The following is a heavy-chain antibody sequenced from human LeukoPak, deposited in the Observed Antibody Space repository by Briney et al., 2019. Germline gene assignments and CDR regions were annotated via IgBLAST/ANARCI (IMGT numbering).Heavy chain of an antibody. CDR1: GFTFTMFS. Sequence: GGSLRLSCAASGFTFTMFSMNWLRQAPGKGLEWIAFIRGRSDTTYYADSVQGRFTISRDNAEDSVYLQMNSLRADDTAVYYCARDNMVRGPSAFDIWGQGTVVTVSS. CDR2: IRGRSDTT. V-gene: IGHV3-48*01. J-gene: IGHJ3*02. CDR3: ARDNMVRGPSAFDI. D-gene: IGHD3-10*01.